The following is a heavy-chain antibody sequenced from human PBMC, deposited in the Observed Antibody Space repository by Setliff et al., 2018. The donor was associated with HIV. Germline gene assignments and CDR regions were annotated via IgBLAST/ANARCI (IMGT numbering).Heavy chain of an antibody. V-gene: IGHV1-2*06. D-gene: IGHD1-1*01. J-gene: IGHJ3*01. Sequence: GASVKVSCKAAGYTFSGFYLHWVRQAPGQGLEWMGRINPKSGGTQYAHKFQGRVTMDRDVSISTFYMQLDRLRFDDTAIYYCAWNHPDHTTSHPEAFTLWGQGTMVTVSS. CDR1: GYTFSGFY. CDR2: INPKSGGT. CDR3: AWNHPDHTTSHPEAFTL.